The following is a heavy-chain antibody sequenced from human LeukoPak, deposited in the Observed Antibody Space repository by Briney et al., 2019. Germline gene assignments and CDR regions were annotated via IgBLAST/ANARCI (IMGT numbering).Heavy chain of an antibody. CDR3: AKTTPNYYGSGSYYHDY. D-gene: IGHD3-10*01. CDR1: GYTFTSYG. Sequence: ASVKVSCKASGYTFTSYGISWVRQAPGQGLEWMGWVSAYNGNTNYAQKLQGRVTMTTDTSTSTAYMELRSLRSDDTAVYYCAKTTPNYYGSGSYYHDYWGQGTLVTVSS. V-gene: IGHV1-18*01. CDR2: VSAYNGNT. J-gene: IGHJ4*02.